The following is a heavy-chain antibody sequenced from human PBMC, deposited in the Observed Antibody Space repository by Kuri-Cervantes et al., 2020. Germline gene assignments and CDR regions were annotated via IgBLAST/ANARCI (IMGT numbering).Heavy chain of an antibody. CDR1: GGTFSSYA. CDR3: AREGITMVRANWFDP. Sequence: SVKVSCKASGGTFSSYAISWVRQAPGQGLEWMGGIIPIFGTANHAQKFQGRVTITADESTSTAYMELSSLRSEDTAVYYCAREGITMVRANWFDPWGQGTLVTVSS. D-gene: IGHD3-10*01. V-gene: IGHV1-69*13. J-gene: IGHJ5*02. CDR2: IIPIFGTA.